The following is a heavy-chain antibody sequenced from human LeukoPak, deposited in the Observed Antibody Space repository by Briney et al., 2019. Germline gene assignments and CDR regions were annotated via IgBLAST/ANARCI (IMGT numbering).Heavy chain of an antibody. D-gene: IGHD6-19*01. CDR2: LYYSGNT. CDR1: GGSINSSSYY. CDR3: ARGQARLSWFDP. J-gene: IGHJ5*02. V-gene: IGHV4-39*07. Sequence: SETLSLTCTVSGGSINSSSYYWGWIRQPPGKGLEWIGSLYYSGNTYYNPSLKSRVTISVHSSKNQFSLQLSSVTAADTAVYYCARGQARLSWFDPWGQGTLVTVSS.